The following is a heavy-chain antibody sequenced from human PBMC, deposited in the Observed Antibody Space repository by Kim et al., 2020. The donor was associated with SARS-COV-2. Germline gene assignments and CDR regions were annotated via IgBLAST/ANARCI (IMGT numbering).Heavy chain of an antibody. J-gene: IGHJ5*02. CDR2: ISSSSSYI. CDR1: GFTFSSYS. CDR3: AREGGGSSGWSWFDP. V-gene: IGHV3-21*01. Sequence: GGSLRLSCAASGFTFSSYSMNWVRQAPGKGLEWVSSISSSSSYIYYADSVKGRFPISRDNAKNSLYLQMNSLRAEDTAVYDCAREGGGSSGWSWFDPWGQGTLVTVSS. D-gene: IGHD6-19*01.